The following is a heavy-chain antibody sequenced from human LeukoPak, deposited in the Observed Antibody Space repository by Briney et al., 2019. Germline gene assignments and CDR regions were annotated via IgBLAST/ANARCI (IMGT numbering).Heavy chain of an antibody. CDR3: ARVDTAMALFDY. V-gene: IGHV4-59*01. CDR2: IYYSGST. CDR1: LGSISSYY. Sequence: PSETLSLTRMVSLGSISSYYWSWIRQPPGKGLEWIGYIYYSGSTNYNPSLKSRVTISVDTSKNQFSLKLSSVTAADTAVYYCARVDTAMALFDYWGQGTLVTVSS. J-gene: IGHJ4*02. D-gene: IGHD5-18*01.